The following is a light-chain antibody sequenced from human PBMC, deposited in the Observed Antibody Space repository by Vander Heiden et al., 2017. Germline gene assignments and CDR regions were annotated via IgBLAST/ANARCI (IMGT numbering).Light chain of an antibody. CDR2: GTS. CDR3: QQYDNPPRT. CDR1: QSVRTSH. V-gene: IGKV3-20*01. J-gene: IGKJ2*01. Sequence: EIVLTQSPGTLSLSPGERATLSCRASQSVRTSHLAWYQQKPGQAPRLLIYGTSSRATGIPDRFSGSGSGTDFTLTISRLEPEDFAVYYCQQYDNPPRTFGQGTKLENK.